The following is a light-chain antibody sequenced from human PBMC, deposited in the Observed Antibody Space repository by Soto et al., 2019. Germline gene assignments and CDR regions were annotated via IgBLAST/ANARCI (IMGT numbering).Light chain of an antibody. Sequence: AIPMTQSQYSFSACTVDRVTITCRASEVIIIYLAWDQQKPGKAPKLLIYAASTLQRGVPSRFSGSGSGTDFTPTINCLQPEDCATYCGQVSYITPFSFCPG. V-gene: IGKV1-8*01. CDR1: EVIIIY. CDR3: QVSYITPFS. CDR2: AAS. J-gene: IGKJ3*01.